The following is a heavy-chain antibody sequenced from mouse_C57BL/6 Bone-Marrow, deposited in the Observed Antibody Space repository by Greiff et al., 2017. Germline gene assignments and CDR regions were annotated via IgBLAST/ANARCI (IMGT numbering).Heavy chain of an antibody. V-gene: IGHV1-55*01. CDR3: AKSACYDDCEVLDY. J-gene: IGHJ2*01. CDR1: GYTFTSYW. CDR2: IYPGSGST. D-gene: IGHD2-3*01. Sequence: VQLQQPGAELVKPGASVKMSCKASGYTFTSYWITWVKQRPGQGLEWIGDIYPGSGSTNYNEKFKGKATLTVDTSSSTASMQLSSLTSEDSAVXYVAKSACYDDCEVLDYWGQGTTLTVSA.